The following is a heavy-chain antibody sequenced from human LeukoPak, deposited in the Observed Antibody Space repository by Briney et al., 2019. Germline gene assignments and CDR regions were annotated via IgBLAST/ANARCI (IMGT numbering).Heavy chain of an antibody. D-gene: IGHD6-13*01. V-gene: IGHV4-59*08. CDR2: IYHSGST. Sequence: SETLSLTCTVSGGSISNYYWYWIRQPPGKGLECIGYIYHSGSTNYNPSLKSRVTISVDTSKNQFSLKLSSVTAADTAVYYCARHSSSWYWNNWFDPWGQGTLVTVSS. CDR3: ARHSSSWYWNNWFDP. CDR1: GGSISNYY. J-gene: IGHJ5*02.